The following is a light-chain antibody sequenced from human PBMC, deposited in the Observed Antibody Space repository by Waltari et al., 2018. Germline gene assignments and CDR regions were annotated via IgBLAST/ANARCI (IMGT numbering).Light chain of an antibody. CDR1: TSNIGRHY. V-gene: IGLV1-47*01. Sequence: SVLTQPPSASGAPGQRVTISSSGSTSNIGRHYVSWYQQLPGTAPKLPIYTDDQRAAGVPDRVSASKSGTSASLAIRGLRSEDEADYYCAAWDDSPSGHVVFGGGTRLTVL. CDR3: AAWDDSPSGHVV. CDR2: TDD. J-gene: IGLJ2*01.